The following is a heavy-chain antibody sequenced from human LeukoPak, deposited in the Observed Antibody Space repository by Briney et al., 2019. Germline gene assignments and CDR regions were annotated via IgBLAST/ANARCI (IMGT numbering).Heavy chain of an antibody. V-gene: IGHV4-59*01. CDR2: IRYSGRT. D-gene: IGHD5-12*01. J-gene: IGHJ4*02. CDR3: ASRKRGYSGYDFEDFDY. CDR1: DDSISRDF. Sequence: SETLSLTCTASDDSISRDFWTWIRQPPGKGLEWIGYIRYSGRTEYNPSLKSRVTISIQTSKNQFSLKLTSVTAADTAVYYCASRKRGYSGYDFEDFDYWGQGTLVTVSS.